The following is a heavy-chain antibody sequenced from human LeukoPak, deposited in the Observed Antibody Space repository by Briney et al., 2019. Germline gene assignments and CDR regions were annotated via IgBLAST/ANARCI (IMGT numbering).Heavy chain of an antibody. Sequence: GGSLRLSCAASGFTVSTNCMTWVRHAPGKGLEWVSTIYSGGTTYYADSVMGRFTLSRDNSKNTMYLQMKSQRAEETDMYYCGKDGIVVSYFDYWGQGNLVTASS. J-gene: IGHJ4*02. CDR1: GFTVSTNC. CDR3: GKDGIVVSYFDY. CDR2: IYSGGTT. V-gene: IGHV3-53*05. D-gene: IGHD3-22*01.